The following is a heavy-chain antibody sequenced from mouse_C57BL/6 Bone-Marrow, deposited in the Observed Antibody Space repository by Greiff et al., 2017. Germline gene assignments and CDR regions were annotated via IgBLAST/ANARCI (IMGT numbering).Heavy chain of an antibody. CDR3: TTDWGSEGFAY. Sequence: VQLQQSGAELVRPGASVKLSCTASGFNIKDDYMHWVKQRPEQGLEWIGWIDPENGDTEYASKFQGKATITADTSSNTAYLQLSSLTSEDTAVDYCTTDWGSEGFAYWGQGTLVTVSA. J-gene: IGHJ3*01. V-gene: IGHV14-4*01. D-gene: IGHD4-1*01. CDR2: IDPENGDT. CDR1: GFNIKDDY.